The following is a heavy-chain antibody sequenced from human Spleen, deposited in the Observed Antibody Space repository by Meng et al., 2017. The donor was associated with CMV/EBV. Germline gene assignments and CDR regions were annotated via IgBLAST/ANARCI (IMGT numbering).Heavy chain of an antibody. V-gene: IGHV4-34*01. D-gene: IGHD3-16*01. CDR3: ARFNYDYGHIDY. CDR1: GGSFSGYY. Sequence: SETLSLTCAVYGGSFSGYYWSWIRQPPGKGLEWIGEINHSGSTNYNPSLKSRVTISVDTSKNQFSLKLSSVTAADTAVYYCARFNYDYGHIDYWGQGTLVTVSS. J-gene: IGHJ4*02. CDR2: INHSGST.